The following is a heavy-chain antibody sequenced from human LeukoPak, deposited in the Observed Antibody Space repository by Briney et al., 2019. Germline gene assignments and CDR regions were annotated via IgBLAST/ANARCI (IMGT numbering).Heavy chain of an antibody. CDR3: AREGRIVVVPAAKPGTNGMDV. V-gene: IGHV3-21*01. CDR1: GFTFSSYS. J-gene: IGHJ6*02. D-gene: IGHD2-2*02. CDR2: ISSSSSYI. Sequence: GGSLRLSCAASGFTFSSYSMNWVRQAPGKGLEWVSSISSSSSYIYYADSVKGRFTISRDNAKNSLYLQMNSLRAEDTAVYYCAREGRIVVVPAAKPGTNGMDVWGQGTTVTVS.